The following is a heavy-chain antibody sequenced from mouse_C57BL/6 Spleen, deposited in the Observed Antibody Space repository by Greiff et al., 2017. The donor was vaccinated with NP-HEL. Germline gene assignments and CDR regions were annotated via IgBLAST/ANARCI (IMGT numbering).Heavy chain of an antibody. Sequence: EVQLVESGGGLVKPGGSLKLSCAASGFTFSSYAMSWVRQTPEKRLEWVATISDGGSYTYYTDNVKGRFTISRDNAKNNLYLQMSRLKSEDTAMYYCGRGGLLGWFAYWGQGTLVTVSA. V-gene: IGHV5-4*01. J-gene: IGHJ3*01. CDR3: GRGGLLGWFAY. CDR2: ISDGGSYT. D-gene: IGHD1-1*01. CDR1: GFTFSSYA.